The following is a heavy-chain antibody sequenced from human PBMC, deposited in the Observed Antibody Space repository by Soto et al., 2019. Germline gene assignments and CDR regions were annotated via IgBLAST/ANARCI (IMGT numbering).Heavy chain of an antibody. CDR1: GGSISSYY. J-gene: IGHJ4*02. CDR3: ARVEDSSGWYSFDY. D-gene: IGHD6-13*01. CDR2: IYYSGST. V-gene: IGHV4-59*01. Sequence: SETLSLTCTVSGGSISSYYWSWIRQPPGKGLEWIGYIYYSGSTNYNPSLKSRVTISVDTSKNQFSLKLSSVTAADTAVYYCARVEDSSGWYSFDYWGQGTLVTVSS.